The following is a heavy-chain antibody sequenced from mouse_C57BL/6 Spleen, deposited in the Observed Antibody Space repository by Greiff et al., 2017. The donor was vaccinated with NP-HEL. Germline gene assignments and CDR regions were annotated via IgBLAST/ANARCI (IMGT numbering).Heavy chain of an antibody. Sequence: QVQLKESGAELVRPGASVTLSCKASGYTFTDYEMHWVKQTPVHGLEWIGAIDPETGGTAYNQKFKGKAILTADKSSSTAYMELRSLTSEDSAVYYCTHVYYDFWFAYWGQGTLVTVSA. D-gene: IGHD2-4*01. CDR3: THVYYDFWFAY. CDR2: IDPETGGT. V-gene: IGHV1-15*01. J-gene: IGHJ3*01. CDR1: GYTFTDYE.